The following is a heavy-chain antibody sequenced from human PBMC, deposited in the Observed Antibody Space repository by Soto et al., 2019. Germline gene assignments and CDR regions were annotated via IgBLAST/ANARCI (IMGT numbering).Heavy chain of an antibody. Sequence: QVQLVQSGAEVKKPGASVKVSCKASGYTFTSYGISWMRQAPGQGLEWMGWISAYNGNTNYAQKLQGRVTMTTGTSRSTAYMALRSLRSDDTAVYYCARVLSPGCGCKHLPFDYWGQVTLVTVSS. V-gene: IGHV1-18*04. CDR1: GYTFTSYG. J-gene: IGHJ4*02. D-gene: IGHD6-19*01. CDR2: ISAYNGNT. CDR3: ARVLSPGCGCKHLPFDY.